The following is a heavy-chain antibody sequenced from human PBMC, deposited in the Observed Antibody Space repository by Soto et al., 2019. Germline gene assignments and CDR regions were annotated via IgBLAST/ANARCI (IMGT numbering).Heavy chain of an antibody. Sequence: PGGSLRLSCAASGFTFSSYAMHWVRQAPGKGLEWVAVISYDGSNKYYADSVKGRFTISRDNSKNTLYLQMNSLRAEDTAVYYCARDILLWYYYDSSGYYLDYWGQGTLVTVSS. CDR1: GFTFSSYA. CDR2: ISYDGSNK. D-gene: IGHD3-22*01. V-gene: IGHV3-30-3*01. CDR3: ARDILLWYYYDSSGYYLDY. J-gene: IGHJ4*02.